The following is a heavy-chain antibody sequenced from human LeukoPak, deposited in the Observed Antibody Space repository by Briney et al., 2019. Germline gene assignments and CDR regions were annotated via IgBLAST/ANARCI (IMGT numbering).Heavy chain of an antibody. Sequence: SETLSLTCTVSGGSISSYYWSWIRQPAGKGLEWIGRIYTSGSTNYNPSLKSRVTISVDTSKNQFSLKLSSVTAADTAVYYCARGFPYYDFWSGYSDDYWGQGTLVTVSS. CDR1: GGSISSYY. CDR2: IYTSGST. J-gene: IGHJ4*02. V-gene: IGHV4-4*07. D-gene: IGHD3-3*01. CDR3: ARGFPYYDFWSGYSDDY.